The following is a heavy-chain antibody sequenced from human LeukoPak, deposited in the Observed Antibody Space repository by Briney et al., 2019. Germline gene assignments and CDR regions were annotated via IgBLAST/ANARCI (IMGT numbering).Heavy chain of an antibody. CDR3: ARRDTSSSRYFDY. CDR1: GFTFSSFA. V-gene: IGHV3-30-3*01. Sequence: GGSLRLSCAASGFTFSSFAMLWVRQAPGQGLEWVAVISYDGSNKYYADSVKGRFTISRDNSKNTLYLQMNSLRAEDTAVYYCARRDTSSSRYFDYWGQGTLVTVSS. J-gene: IGHJ4*02. D-gene: IGHD6-6*01. CDR2: ISYDGSNK.